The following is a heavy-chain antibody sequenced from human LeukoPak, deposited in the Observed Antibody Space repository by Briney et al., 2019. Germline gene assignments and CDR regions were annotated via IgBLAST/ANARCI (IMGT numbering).Heavy chain of an antibody. D-gene: IGHD5-18*01. V-gene: IGHV3-11*04. CDR2: ISSSGSTI. CDR3: AKDGGYSYGHFDY. J-gene: IGHJ4*02. CDR1: GFTFSDYY. Sequence: GGSLRLSCAASGFTFSDYYMSWIRQAPGKGLEWVSYISSSGSTIYYADSVKGRFTISRDNSKNTLYLQMNSLRAEDTAVYYCAKDGGYSYGHFDYWGQGTLVTVSS.